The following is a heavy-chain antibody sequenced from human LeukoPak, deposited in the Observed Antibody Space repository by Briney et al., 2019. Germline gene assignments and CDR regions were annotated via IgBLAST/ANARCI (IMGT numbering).Heavy chain of an antibody. Sequence: HGESLKISCKGSGYSFTNYWIGWVRQMPGKGLEWMGMIYPGDSDTRYSPSFQGQVTISADKSISTAYLQWSSLEASDTAMYFCARHGSSYYEPRYNWFDPWGQGTLVTVPS. D-gene: IGHD3-16*01. CDR2: IYPGDSDT. CDR3: ARHGSSYYEPRYNWFDP. CDR1: GYSFTNYW. V-gene: IGHV5-51*01. J-gene: IGHJ5*02.